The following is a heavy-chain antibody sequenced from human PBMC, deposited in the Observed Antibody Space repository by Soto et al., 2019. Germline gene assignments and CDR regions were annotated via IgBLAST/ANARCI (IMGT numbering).Heavy chain of an antibody. CDR1: GDTFTSYF. J-gene: IGHJ4*02. V-gene: IGHV1-46*01. CDR3: ARPRGSGWFRFDY. CDR2: IDPSGGTI. Sequence: QVQLVQSGAEVKKPGVSVKVSCKASGDTFTSYFLHWVRQAPGQGLEWMGMIDPSGGTISFAQKFQGRVDMTRDTSTSTVYMELSSLRSEDTAVYYCARPRGSGWFRFDYWGQGTLVSVSS. D-gene: IGHD6-19*01.